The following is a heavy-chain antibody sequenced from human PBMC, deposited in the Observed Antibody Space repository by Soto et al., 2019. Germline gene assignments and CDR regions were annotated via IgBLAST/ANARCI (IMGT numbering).Heavy chain of an antibody. D-gene: IGHD4-4*01. CDR3: AKDATRNGYGMDV. Sequence: PGGSLRLSCAASKFTLSSYGMHWVRQAQGKGLEWVAVISYDGSNKYYADSVKGRFTISRDNSKNTLYLQMNSLRDEDTAVYYCAKDATRNGYGMDVWGQGTTVTVSS. V-gene: IGHV3-30*18. J-gene: IGHJ6*02. CDR1: KFTLSSYG. CDR2: ISYDGSNK.